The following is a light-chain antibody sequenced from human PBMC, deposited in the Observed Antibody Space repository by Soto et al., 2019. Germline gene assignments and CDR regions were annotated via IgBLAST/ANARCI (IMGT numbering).Light chain of an antibody. J-gene: IGKJ5*01. Sequence: EFVLTQSPGTLSLSPGERATLSCRASQTVRNNYLAWYQQKPGQAPRLLIYDASSRATGIPDRFSCGGSGTDFTLTISRMEPEDFAVYYCQQYGSSGTFGQGTRLEIK. V-gene: IGKV3-20*01. CDR1: QTVRNNY. CDR3: QQYGSSGT. CDR2: DAS.